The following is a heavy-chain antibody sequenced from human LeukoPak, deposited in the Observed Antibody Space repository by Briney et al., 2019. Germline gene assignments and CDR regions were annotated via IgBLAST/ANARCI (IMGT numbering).Heavy chain of an antibody. CDR2: ISSNGGST. V-gene: IGHV3-64*01. CDR1: GFTFSSYA. D-gene: IGHD3-16*01. Sequence: GGSLRLSCAASGFTFSSYAMHWVRQAPGKGLEYVSAISSNGGSTYYANSVKGRFTISRDNSKNTLYLQMGSLRAEDMAVYYCARGLGGIYYYYYMDVWSKGTTVTVSS. CDR3: ARGLGGIYYYYYMDV. J-gene: IGHJ6*03.